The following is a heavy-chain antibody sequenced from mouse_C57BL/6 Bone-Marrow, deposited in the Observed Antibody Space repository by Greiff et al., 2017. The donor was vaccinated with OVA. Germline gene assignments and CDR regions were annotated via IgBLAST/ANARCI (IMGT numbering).Heavy chain of an antibody. J-gene: IGHJ2*01. CDR2: IDPNSGGT. V-gene: IGHV1-72*01. CDR1: GYTFTSYW. CDR3: ARGGFYGLYYFDY. D-gene: IGHD1-1*01. Sequence: QVQLQQPGAELVKPGASVKLSCKASGYTFTSYWMHWVKQRPGRGLKWIGRIDPNSGGTKYNEKFKSKATLTVDKPSSTAYMQLSSLTSEDSAVYYCARGGFYGLYYFDYWGQGTTLTVSS.